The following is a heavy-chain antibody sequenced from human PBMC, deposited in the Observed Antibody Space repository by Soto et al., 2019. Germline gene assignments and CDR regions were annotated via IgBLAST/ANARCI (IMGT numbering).Heavy chain of an antibody. V-gene: IGHV4-39*07. CDR2: INHSGST. D-gene: IGHD2-15*01. CDR1: GGSISSGYYH. Sequence: KTSETLSLTCSVSGGSISSGYYHWSWIGQPPGKGLEWIGEINHSGSTNYNPSLKSRVTISVDTSKNQFSLKLSSVTAADTAVYYCAREDPRQGGAFDIWGQGTMVTVSS. CDR3: AREDPRQGGAFDI. J-gene: IGHJ3*02.